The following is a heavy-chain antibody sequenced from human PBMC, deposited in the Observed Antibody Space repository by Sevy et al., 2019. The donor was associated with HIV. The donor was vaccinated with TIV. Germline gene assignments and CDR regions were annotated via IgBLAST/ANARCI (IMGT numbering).Heavy chain of an antibody. J-gene: IGHJ4*02. V-gene: IGHV3-7*04. CDR1: GFSLETYW. D-gene: IGHD2-2*02. Sequence: GGSLRLSRAASGFSLETYWMNWVRQAPGKPLEWVANIKEDDTVKYYVDSVKGRFTIFRDNGRNLVYLVMNNLRVGDTARYYCVRAIQSEGSFWGQGTLVTVSS. CDR3: VRAIQSEGSF. CDR2: IKEDDTVK.